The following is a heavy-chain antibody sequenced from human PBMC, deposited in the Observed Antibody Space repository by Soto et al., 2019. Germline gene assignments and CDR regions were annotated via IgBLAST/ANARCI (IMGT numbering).Heavy chain of an antibody. D-gene: IGHD2-2*02. Sequence: QVQLQESGPGLVKPSQTLSLTCTVSGGSISSGCYYWSWIRQHPGKGLEWIGSIYYSGSTYYNPSHKSRVIISVDTSKNKFGVKLSAVTAADTAVYYCARVGRGYCSSTSGYKAYYYYYYMDVWGKGTTVTVSS. CDR1: GGSISSGCYY. V-gene: IGHV4-31*03. J-gene: IGHJ6*03. CDR3: ARVGRGYCSSTSGYKAYYYYYYMDV. CDR2: IYYSGST.